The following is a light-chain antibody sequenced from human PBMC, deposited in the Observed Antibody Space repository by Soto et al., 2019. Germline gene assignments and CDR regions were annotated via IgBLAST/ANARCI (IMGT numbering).Light chain of an antibody. CDR1: SSDVGGYNY. V-gene: IGLV2-14*03. J-gene: IGLJ1*01. CDR3: CSFTRINTYV. CDR2: DVT. Sequence: CVLTQPASVSGSPGQAITISCTGTSSDVGGYNYVSWYQQQPGKAHKLMVFDVTNRPSGVSNRFSGSKSGNTASLTISWLQAEDEGDYYCCSFTRINTYVFGTGTKVTVL.